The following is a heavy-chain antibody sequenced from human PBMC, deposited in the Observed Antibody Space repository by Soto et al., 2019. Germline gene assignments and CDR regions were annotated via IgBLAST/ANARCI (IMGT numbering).Heavy chain of an antibody. J-gene: IGHJ4*02. V-gene: IGHV4-59*01. CDR2: VFHTGNT. D-gene: IGHD6-6*01. CDR3: SRSTYTGSSAYFDH. Sequence: KTSETLSLTCSVSGDSISSFYWTWIRQSPGRGLEWIGYVFHTGNTNYNPSLKSRVTITVDTAKNRFSLKLGSVTAADTAVYYCSRSTYTGSSAYFDHWGPGVLVTVSS. CDR1: GDSISSFY.